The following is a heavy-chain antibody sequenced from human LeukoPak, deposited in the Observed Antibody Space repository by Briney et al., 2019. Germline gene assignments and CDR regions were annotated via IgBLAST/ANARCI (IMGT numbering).Heavy chain of an antibody. CDR1: GGAISTYY. V-gene: IGHV4-59*12. Sequence: SETLSLTCTVSGGAISTYYWSWIRQTPGMGLEWIGYIYYTGSTNYNPSLKSRVTISVDASKNQFSLKMSSVTAADTAVYYCATSPYYDSSGYYPYWGQGTLVTVSS. CDR2: IYYTGST. CDR3: ATSPYYDSSGYYPY. D-gene: IGHD3-22*01. J-gene: IGHJ4*02.